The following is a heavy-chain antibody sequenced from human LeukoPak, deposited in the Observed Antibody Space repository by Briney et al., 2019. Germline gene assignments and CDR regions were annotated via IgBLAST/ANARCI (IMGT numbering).Heavy chain of an antibody. CDR1: GGSISSYY. CDR3: ARDSLTGDEWLVY. J-gene: IGHJ4*02. Sequence: SETLSLTCTVSGGSISSYYWSWIRQPPGKGLEWIGYIYYSGSTNYNPSLKSRVTISVDTSKNQFSLKLSSVTAADTAVYYCARDSLTGDEWLVYWGQGTLVTVSS. CDR2: IYYSGST. D-gene: IGHD7-27*01. V-gene: IGHV4-59*01.